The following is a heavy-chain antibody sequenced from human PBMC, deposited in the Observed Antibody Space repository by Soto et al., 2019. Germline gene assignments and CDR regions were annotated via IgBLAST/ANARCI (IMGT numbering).Heavy chain of an antibody. CDR3: AKVAVGATVGYFDY. CDR2: ISGSGVST. Sequence: GGSLRLSCAASGFTFSSRAMSWVRQAPGKGLEWVSAISGSGVSTYYADSVKGRFTISRDNSKNTLYLQMNGLRAEDTAVYYCAKVAVGATVGYFDYWGQGTLVTVSS. V-gene: IGHV3-23*01. CDR1: GFTFSSRA. D-gene: IGHD1-26*01. J-gene: IGHJ4*02.